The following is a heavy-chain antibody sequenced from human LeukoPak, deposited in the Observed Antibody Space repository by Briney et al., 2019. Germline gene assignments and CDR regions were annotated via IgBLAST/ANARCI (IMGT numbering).Heavy chain of an antibody. CDR2: INPNSGDT. V-gene: IGHV1-2*02. J-gene: IGHJ4*02. D-gene: IGHD2-21*01. CDR3: ARDHYWGGYSHFVY. Sequence: ASVKVSCKASGYTFTDYYIHWVRQAPGQGLEWMGWINPNSGDTNYAQKFQGRVTMARDTSISTAYMELSRLRSDDTAVYYCARDHYWGGYSHFVYWGQGTLVTVSS. CDR1: GYTFTDYY.